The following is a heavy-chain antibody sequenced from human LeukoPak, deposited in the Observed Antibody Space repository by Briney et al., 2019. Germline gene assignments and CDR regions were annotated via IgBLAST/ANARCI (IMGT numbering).Heavy chain of an antibody. CDR1: GGSISSGGYY. V-gene: IGHV4-31*03. CDR3: ASGGYYYYYGMDV. D-gene: IGHD2-15*01. Sequence: PSQTLSLTCTVSGGSISSGGYYWSWIRQHPGKGLEWIGYIYYSGSTYYNPSLKSRVTISEDTSKNQFSLKLSSVTAADTAVYYCASGGYYYYYGMDVWGQGTTVTVSS. J-gene: IGHJ6*02. CDR2: IYYSGST.